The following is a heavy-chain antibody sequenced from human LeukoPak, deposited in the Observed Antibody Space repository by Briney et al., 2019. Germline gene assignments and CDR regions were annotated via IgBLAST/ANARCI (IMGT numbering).Heavy chain of an antibody. CDR3: ASGACTSCFAYGLDV. CDR2: MNPNSGNT. V-gene: IGHV1-8*01. D-gene: IGHD2-2*01. CDR1: GYTFTSYD. Sequence: GASGKVSCKASGYTFTSYDINWVRQATGQGLEWVAWMNPNSGNTVYAQKFQGRVTMTRNTPISTAYMELSSLRSDDTAVYYCASGACTSCFAYGLDVWGQGPTVTVSS. J-gene: IGHJ6*02.